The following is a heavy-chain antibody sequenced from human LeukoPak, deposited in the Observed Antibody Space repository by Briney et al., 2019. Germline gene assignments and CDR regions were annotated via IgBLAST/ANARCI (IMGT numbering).Heavy chain of an antibody. CDR3: ARVLGYSGSYIDY. Sequence: SETLSLTCSASGGSVGTYYWSWIRQPPGKGLEWIGYIYYSGSTYYNPSLKSRVTISVDTSKNQFSLKLSSVTAADTAVYYCARVLGYSGSYIDYWGQGTLVTVSS. J-gene: IGHJ4*02. V-gene: IGHV4-30-4*01. D-gene: IGHD1-26*01. CDR1: GGSVGTYY. CDR2: IYYSGST.